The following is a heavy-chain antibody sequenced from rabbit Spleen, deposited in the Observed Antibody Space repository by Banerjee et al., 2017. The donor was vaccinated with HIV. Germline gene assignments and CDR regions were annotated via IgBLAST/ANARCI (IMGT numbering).Heavy chain of an antibody. CDR3: AREVAGVDYGSFDF. V-gene: IGHV1S7*01. D-gene: IGHD6-1*01. J-gene: IGHJ4*01. Sequence: HLKESGGGLVQPGGSLKLSCTASGFTLSNYYMNWVRQAPGKGLEWIGYIDPVFGITYYANWVNGRFSISRENAQNTVFLQMTSLTAADTATYFCAREVAGVDYGSFDFWVPGTLVTVS. CDR2: IDPVFGIT. CDR1: GFTLSNYY.